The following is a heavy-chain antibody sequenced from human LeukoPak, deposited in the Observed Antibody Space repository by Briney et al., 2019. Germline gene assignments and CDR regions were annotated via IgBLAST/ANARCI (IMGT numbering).Heavy chain of an antibody. CDR2: IRSSGSTI. Sequence: GGSLRLSCAASGFTFSDCNMSWIRQAPGKGLEWVSYIRSSGSTIYYADSVKGRFTISRDNAKNSLYLQMNSLRVEDTAVYYCASTRTFDYWGQGTLVTVSS. CDR1: GFTFSDCN. J-gene: IGHJ4*02. V-gene: IGHV3-11*01. CDR3: ASTRTFDY. D-gene: IGHD1-26*01.